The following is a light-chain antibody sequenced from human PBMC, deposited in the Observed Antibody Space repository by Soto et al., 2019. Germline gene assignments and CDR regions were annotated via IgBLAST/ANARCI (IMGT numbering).Light chain of an antibody. CDR1: NIGSKS. CDR3: CSCARDYPYVL. V-gene: IGLV3-21*02. J-gene: IGLJ2*01. Sequence: SSELTQPPSVSVAPGQTARITCGGNNIGSKSVHWYQQKPGQAPVLVVYDDSDRPSGVPDRFFGSKSGNAASLTISGLQSEDEADYYCCSCARDYPYVLFGGGTKVTVL. CDR2: DDS.